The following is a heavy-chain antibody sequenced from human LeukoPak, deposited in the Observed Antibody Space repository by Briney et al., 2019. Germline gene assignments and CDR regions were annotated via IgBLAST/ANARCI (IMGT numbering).Heavy chain of an antibody. D-gene: IGHD3-9*01. Sequence: GGSLRLSCAASGFTFSSYWMSWVCQAPGKGLEWVANIKQDGSEKFYVDSVKGRFTISRDNAKNSLYLQMNSLRAEDTAVYYCAGSLRYFDDYYFDYWGQGTLVTVSS. CDR1: GFTFSSYW. V-gene: IGHV3-7*01. CDR2: IKQDGSEK. CDR3: AGSLRYFDDYYFDY. J-gene: IGHJ4*02.